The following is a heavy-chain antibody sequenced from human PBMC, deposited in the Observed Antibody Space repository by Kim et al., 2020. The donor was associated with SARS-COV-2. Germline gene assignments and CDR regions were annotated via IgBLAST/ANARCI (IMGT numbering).Heavy chain of an antibody. Sequence: KFQGGVTITRDTSTSTAYMELSSLRSEDTAVYYCARDGKLLGFGEFSFDYWGQGTLVTVSS. V-gene: IGHV1-3*01. D-gene: IGHD3-10*01. CDR3: ARDGKLLGFGEFSFDY. J-gene: IGHJ4*02.